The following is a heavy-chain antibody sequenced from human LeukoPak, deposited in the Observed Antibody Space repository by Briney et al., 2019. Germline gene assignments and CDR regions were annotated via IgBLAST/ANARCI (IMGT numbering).Heavy chain of an antibody. D-gene: IGHD4-17*01. Sequence: GGSLRLSCAASGFTLRSYTMNWVRQAPGKGLEWVSAISGSGGSTYYADSVKGRFTISRDNSKNTLYLQMNSLRAEDTAVYYCAKDLATVTSYYFDYWGQGTLVTVSS. V-gene: IGHV3-23*01. CDR1: GFTLRSYT. CDR2: ISGSGGST. CDR3: AKDLATVTSYYFDY. J-gene: IGHJ4*02.